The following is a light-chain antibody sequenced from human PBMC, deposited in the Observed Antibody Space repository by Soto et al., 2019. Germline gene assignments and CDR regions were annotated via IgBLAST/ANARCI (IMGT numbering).Light chain of an antibody. V-gene: IGLV2-14*03. CDR1: SSDVGAYNY. CDR2: DVS. Sequence: QSALTQPASVSGSPGQSITISCTGTSSDVGAYNYVSWYQQHPGKVPKLMIYDVSNRPSGVSNRFSGSKSGNTASLTLSGLQADDEADYYCSSYTNTKSYVFGTGTKVTVL. CDR3: SSYTNTKSYV. J-gene: IGLJ1*01.